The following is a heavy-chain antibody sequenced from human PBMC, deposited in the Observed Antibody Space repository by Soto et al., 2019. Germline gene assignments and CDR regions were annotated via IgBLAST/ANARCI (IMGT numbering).Heavy chain of an antibody. Sequence: SETLSLTCTVSGGSVSSSSYYWGWVRQPPGKGLEWIGSVYHSGSTYYNPSLESRVTISVDKSKNQFSLKLRSLSAADTAVYYCARGVRYSYGYWGQGTLVTVSS. D-gene: IGHD5-18*01. J-gene: IGHJ1*01. V-gene: IGHV4-39*01. CDR1: GGSVSSSSYY. CDR2: VYHSGST. CDR3: ARGVRYSYGY.